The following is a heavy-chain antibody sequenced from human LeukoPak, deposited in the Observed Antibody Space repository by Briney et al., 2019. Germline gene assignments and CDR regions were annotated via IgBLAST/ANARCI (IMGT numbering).Heavy chain of an antibody. Sequence: PGGSLRLSCAASGFTFSSYWMSWVRQAPGKGLEWVANIKQDGSEKYYVDSVKGRFTISRDNAKNSLYLQMNSLRAEDTAVYYCARFDSSGCYYFDYWGQGTLVTVSS. CDR2: IKQDGSEK. D-gene: IGHD3-22*01. J-gene: IGHJ4*02. V-gene: IGHV3-7*01. CDR1: GFTFSSYW. CDR3: ARFDSSGCYYFDY.